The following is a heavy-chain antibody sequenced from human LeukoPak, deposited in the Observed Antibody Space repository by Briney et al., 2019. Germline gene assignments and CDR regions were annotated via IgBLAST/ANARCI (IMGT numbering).Heavy chain of an antibody. CDR1: GFTFDDYA. Sequence: GRSLRLSCAASGFTFDDYAMHWVRQAPGKGLEWVSGISWNSGSIGYADSVKSRFTISRDNAKNSLYLQMNSLRAEDTALYYCAKEFYDSWGQGTMVTVSS. J-gene: IGHJ3*01. D-gene: IGHD3-3*01. CDR2: ISWNSGSI. CDR3: AKEFYDS. V-gene: IGHV3-9*01.